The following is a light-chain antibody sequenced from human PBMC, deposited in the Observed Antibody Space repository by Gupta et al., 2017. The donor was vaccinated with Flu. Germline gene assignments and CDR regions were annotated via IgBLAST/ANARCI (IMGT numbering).Light chain of an antibody. V-gene: IGLV3-21*03. CDR3: QVWESDTDQYV. J-gene: IGLJ1*01. CDR2: DDS. Sequence: SYVLTQPPSVSVAPGKAARITCQGYNIGSKSVHWYQLRPGQAPVLVIYDDSDRPSGTPELFSGSNSGNTATLTISRVEAEDEADYYCQVWESDTDQYVFGTGTKVTVL. CDR1: NIGSKS.